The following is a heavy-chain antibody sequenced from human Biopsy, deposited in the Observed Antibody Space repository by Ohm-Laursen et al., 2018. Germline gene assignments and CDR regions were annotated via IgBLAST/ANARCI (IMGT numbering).Heavy chain of an antibody. Sequence: SVKVSCKASGFSLTGYYIHWVRQAPGQGLEWMGWISAYNGHTKFARKFQDRVTMTTDTSTTTAYMDLRSLRSDDTAVYYCARDPHGEGRDYGSYFDYWGQGTLVTVSS. D-gene: IGHD4-17*01. J-gene: IGHJ4*02. CDR2: ISAYNGHT. CDR3: ARDPHGEGRDYGSYFDY. V-gene: IGHV1-18*04. CDR1: GFSLTGYY.